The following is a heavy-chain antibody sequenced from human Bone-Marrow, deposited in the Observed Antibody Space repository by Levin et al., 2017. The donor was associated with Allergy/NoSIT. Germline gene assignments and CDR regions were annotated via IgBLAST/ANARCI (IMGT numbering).Heavy chain of an antibody. CDR2: ISYDGSDK. Sequence: SGESLKISCAASGFTFGSYGFHWVRQAPGKGLEWVSIISYDGSDKYYSDSVKGRFTISRDNSKNTLYLQLNSLRPEDTAVYYCARIYDSYYFDYWGQGTLVTVSS. CDR3: ARIYDSYYFDY. J-gene: IGHJ4*02. V-gene: IGHV3-30*03. D-gene: IGHD3-3*01. CDR1: GFTFGSYG.